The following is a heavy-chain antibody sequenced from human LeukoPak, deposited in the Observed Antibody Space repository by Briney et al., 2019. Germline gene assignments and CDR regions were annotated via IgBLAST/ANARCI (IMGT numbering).Heavy chain of an antibody. J-gene: IGHJ4*02. Sequence: SVKVSCKASGGTFSSYAISWVRQAPGQGLEWMGRIVPILGIANYAQKFQGRVTIAADKSTSTAYMELSSLRSEDTAVYYCARDPRDSSGYYYAIDYWGQGTLVTVSS. CDR2: IVPILGIA. V-gene: IGHV1-69*04. CDR3: ARDPRDSSGYYYAIDY. CDR1: GGTFSSYA. D-gene: IGHD3-22*01.